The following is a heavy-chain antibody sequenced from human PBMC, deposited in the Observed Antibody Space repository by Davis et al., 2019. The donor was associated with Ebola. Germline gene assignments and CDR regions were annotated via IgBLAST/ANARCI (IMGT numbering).Heavy chain of an antibody. CDR3: AKGSSSSWDYYYYYGMDV. D-gene: IGHD6-6*01. CDR2: ISYDGSNK. V-gene: IGHV3-30*18. CDR1: GFTSSSYG. J-gene: IGHJ6*02. Sequence: GGSLRPSCAASGFTSSSYGMPWARQAPGKGLEWVAVISYDGSNKYYADSVKGRFTISRDNSKNTLYLQMNSLRAEDTAVYYCAKGSSSSWDYYYYYGMDVWGQGTTVTVSS.